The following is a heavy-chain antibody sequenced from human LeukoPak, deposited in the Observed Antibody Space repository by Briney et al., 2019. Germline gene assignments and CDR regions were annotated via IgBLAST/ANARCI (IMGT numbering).Heavy chain of an antibody. D-gene: IGHD2-15*01. CDR1: GFTFSSYA. J-gene: IGHJ4*02. Sequence: PGGSLRLSCAASGFTFSSYAMSWVRQAPGKGLEWVSAISGSGGSTYYADSVKGRFTISRDNSKNTLYLQMNSLRAEDTAVYYCAKEPFNCGGGSCPFDYWGQGTLVTVSS. CDR2: ISGSGGST. V-gene: IGHV3-23*01. CDR3: AKEPFNCGGGSCPFDY.